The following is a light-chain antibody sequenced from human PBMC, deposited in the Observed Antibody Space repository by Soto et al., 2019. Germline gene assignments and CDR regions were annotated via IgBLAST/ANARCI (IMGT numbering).Light chain of an antibody. CDR1: SSNIGSTYD. CDR2: GNT. CDR3: ISFTTRATYV. Sequence: QSVLTQPPSVSGAPGQRVTISCTGSSSNIGSTYDVQWYQQLPGTAPKLLIHGNTNRPSGVPDRFSGSKSGTTASLTISGLQAEDEADYYCISFTTRATYVFGTGTNVTVL. V-gene: IGLV1-40*01. J-gene: IGLJ1*01.